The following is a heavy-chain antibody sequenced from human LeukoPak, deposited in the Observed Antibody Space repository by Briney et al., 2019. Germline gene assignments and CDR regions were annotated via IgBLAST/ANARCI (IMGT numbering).Heavy chain of an antibody. D-gene: IGHD2-15*01. V-gene: IGHV3-33*03. CDR2: IWYDGSNK. J-gene: IGHJ6*02. CDR3: AGRCSVTRCHFSSYGMDV. Sequence: GGSLRLSCAASGFTFSSYGMHWVRQAPGKGLEWVAVIWYDGSNKYYADSVKGRFTISRDSAKNSLYLQMNSLRAEDTALYYCAGRCSVTRCHFSSYGMDVWGQGTTVTVFS. CDR1: GFTFSSYG.